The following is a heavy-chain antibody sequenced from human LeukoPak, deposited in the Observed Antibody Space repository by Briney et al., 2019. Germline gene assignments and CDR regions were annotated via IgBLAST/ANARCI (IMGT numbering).Heavy chain of an antibody. J-gene: IGHJ4*02. CDR3: AKETRGSYSDY. Sequence: GGSLRLSCAASGLTFSSSGMHWVPQAPGKGLEWVAFISYDGSNRYYADSVKGRFTISRDNSKNTLYLQMNSLRAEDTAVYYCAKETRGSYSDYWGQGTLVTVSS. D-gene: IGHD5-12*01. V-gene: IGHV3-30*02. CDR2: ISYDGSNR. CDR1: GLTFSSSG.